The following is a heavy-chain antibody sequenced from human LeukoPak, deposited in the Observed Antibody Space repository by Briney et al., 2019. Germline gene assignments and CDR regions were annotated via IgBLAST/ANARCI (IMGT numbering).Heavy chain of an antibody. CDR3: AGIIAAATIDY. J-gene: IGHJ4*02. V-gene: IGHV4-34*01. D-gene: IGHD6-13*01. CDR1: GGSFSGYY. CDR2: INHSGST. Sequence: PSETLSLTCAVYGGSFSGYYWSWIRQPPGKGLEWIGEINHSGSTNYNPSLKSRVTISVDTSKNQFSLKLSSVTAADTAVYYCAGIIAAATIDYWGQGTLVTVSS.